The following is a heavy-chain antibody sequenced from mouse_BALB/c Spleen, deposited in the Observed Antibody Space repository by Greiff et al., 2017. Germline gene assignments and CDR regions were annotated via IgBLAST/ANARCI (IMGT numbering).Heavy chain of an antibody. CDR2: ISSGSSTI. D-gene: IGHD2-14*01. Sequence: EVQLVESGGGLVQPGGSRKLSCAASGFTFSSFGMHWVRQAPEKGLEWVAYISSGSSTIYYADTVKGRFTISRDNPKNTLFLQMTSLRSEDTAMYYCARSNRYDAGDYWGQGTTLTVSS. V-gene: IGHV5-17*02. J-gene: IGHJ2*01. CDR3: ARSNRYDAGDY. CDR1: GFTFSSFG.